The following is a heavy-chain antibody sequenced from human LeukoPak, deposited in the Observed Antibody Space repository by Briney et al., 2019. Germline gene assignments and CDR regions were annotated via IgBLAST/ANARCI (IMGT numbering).Heavy chain of an antibody. J-gene: IGHJ4*02. Sequence: SVKVSSKASGGTFSSYAISWVRQAPGQGLEWMGRIIPIFGTANYAQKFQGRVTITTDESTSTAYMELSSLRSEDTAVYYCARDPPERGTAMVWGQGTLVTVSS. CDR2: IIPIFGTA. V-gene: IGHV1-69*05. CDR1: GGTFSSYA. CDR3: ARDPPERGTAMV. D-gene: IGHD5-18*01.